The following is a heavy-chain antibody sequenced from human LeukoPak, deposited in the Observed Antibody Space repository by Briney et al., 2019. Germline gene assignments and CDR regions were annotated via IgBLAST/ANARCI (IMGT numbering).Heavy chain of an antibody. CDR3: ARERWDSSGYYYWFDP. CDR1: GGSISSGDYY. CDR2: IYYSGST. Sequence: SETLSLTCTVSGGSISSGDYYWSWIRQPPGKGLEWIGYIYYSGSTYYNPSLKSRVTISVGTSKNQFSLKLSSVTAADTAVYYCARERWDSSGYYYWFDPWGQGTLVTVSS. J-gene: IGHJ5*02. D-gene: IGHD3-22*01. V-gene: IGHV4-30-4*01.